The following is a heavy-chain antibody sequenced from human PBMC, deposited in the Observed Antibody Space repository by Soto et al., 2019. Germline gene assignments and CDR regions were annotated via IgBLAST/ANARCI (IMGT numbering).Heavy chain of an antibody. CDR3: ARDPVRFLEWLLTLGMDV. Sequence: GGSLRLSCAASAFTFSSYGMHWVRQAPGKGLEWVAVIWYDGSNKYYADSVKGRFTISRDNSKNTLYLQMNSLRAEDTAVYYCARDPVRFLEWLLTLGMDVWGQGTTVTVSS. CDR2: IWYDGSNK. D-gene: IGHD3-3*01. CDR1: AFTFSSYG. V-gene: IGHV3-33*01. J-gene: IGHJ6*02.